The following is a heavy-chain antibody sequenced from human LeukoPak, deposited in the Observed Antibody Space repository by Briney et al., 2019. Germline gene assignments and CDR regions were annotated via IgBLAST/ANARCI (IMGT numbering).Heavy chain of an antibody. Sequence: AGSLRLSCAASGFTFSDYYMSWIRQAPGKGLEWVSYISSSGSTIYYAGSVKGRFTISRDNAKTSLYLQMNSLRAEDTAVYYCAKRAVAGPMGGIDYWGQRTLVTASS. CDR2: ISSSGSTI. V-gene: IGHV3-11*01. J-gene: IGHJ4*02. D-gene: IGHD6-19*01. CDR3: AKRAVAGPMGGIDY. CDR1: GFTFSDYY.